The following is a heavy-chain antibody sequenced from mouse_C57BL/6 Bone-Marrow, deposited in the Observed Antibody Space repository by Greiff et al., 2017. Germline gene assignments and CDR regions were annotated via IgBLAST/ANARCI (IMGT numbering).Heavy chain of an antibody. V-gene: IGHV1-9*01. CDR1: GYTFTGYW. CDR2: ILPGSGST. Sequence: QVQLKQSGAELMKPGASVKLSCKATGYTFTGYWIEWVKQRPGHGLEWIGEILPGSGSTNYNEKFQGKATFTADTSSNTAYMQLSSLTTEDSAIYYCAREGYDYARYYFDYWGQGTTLTVSS. CDR3: AREGYDYARYYFDY. J-gene: IGHJ2*01. D-gene: IGHD2-4*01.